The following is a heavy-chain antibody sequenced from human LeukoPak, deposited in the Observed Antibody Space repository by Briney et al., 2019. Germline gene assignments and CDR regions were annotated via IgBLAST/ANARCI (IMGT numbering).Heavy chain of an antibody. V-gene: IGHV1-46*01. Sequence: ASVKVSCKASGYTFTSYYMHWVRQAPGQGLEWMGIINPSGGSTSYAQKFQGRVTMTRDTSTSTVYMELSSLRSEDTAVYYCARDTPRDYYDSSGYYSALGYWGQGTLVTVSS. J-gene: IGHJ4*02. CDR3: ARDTPRDYYDSSGYYSALGY. CDR1: GYTFTSYY. D-gene: IGHD3-22*01. CDR2: INPSGGST.